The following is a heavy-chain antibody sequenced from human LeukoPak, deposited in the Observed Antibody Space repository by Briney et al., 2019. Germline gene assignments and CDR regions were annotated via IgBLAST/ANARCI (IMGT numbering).Heavy chain of an antibody. Sequence: GGSLRLSCTASGFTSGDYAMSWFRQAPGKGLEWVGFIRSRAYGGTTDYAASVKGRFTISRDDSKSIAYLQMNSLKTEDTAVYFCTRGPPSGLSMTLVAPFDVWGLGTMVTVAS. D-gene: IGHD3-22*01. CDR1: GFTSGDYA. J-gene: IGHJ3*01. CDR2: IRSRAYGGTT. CDR3: TRGPPSGLSMTLVAPFDV. V-gene: IGHV3-49*03.